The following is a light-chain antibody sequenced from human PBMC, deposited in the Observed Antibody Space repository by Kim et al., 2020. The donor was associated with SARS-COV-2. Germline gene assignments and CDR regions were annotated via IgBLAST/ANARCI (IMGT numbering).Light chain of an antibody. Sequence: ALCQTVRITCQGGSLRNYYATWYQQKPGQTPVLVFFGKNNRPSGIPDRFSGSSSGNTASLTITEAQAEDEADYYCNSRDNTANHLIFGGGTQLTVL. V-gene: IGLV3-19*01. CDR1: SLRNYY. CDR2: GKN. CDR3: NSRDNTANHLI. J-gene: IGLJ2*01.